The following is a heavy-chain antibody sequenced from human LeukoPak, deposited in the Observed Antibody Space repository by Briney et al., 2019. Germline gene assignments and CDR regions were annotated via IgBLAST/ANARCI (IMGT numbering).Heavy chain of an antibody. D-gene: IGHD1-1*01. CDR1: GFTFGDYA. CDR2: IRSNAYGGTT. J-gene: IGHJ4*02. CDR3: TRGELEVDY. Sequence: GWSLRLSCTASGFTFGDYAMSWVRQAPGKGLEWVGFIRSNAYGGTTEYAASVKGRFTISRDDSKSIAYLQMNSLKTEDTAVYYCTRGELEVDYWGQGTLVTVSS. V-gene: IGHV3-49*04.